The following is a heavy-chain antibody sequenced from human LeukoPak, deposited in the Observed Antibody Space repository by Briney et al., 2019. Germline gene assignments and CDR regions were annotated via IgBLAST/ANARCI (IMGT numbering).Heavy chain of an antibody. D-gene: IGHD6-13*01. CDR2: ISTSSSYI. Sequence: GGSLRLSCAVSGFTFDDYAMHWVRQAPGKGLEWVASISTSSSYIYYADSLKGRFTISRDNAKNSMYLQMNSLRTEDTAVYYCARVKDHRGIAVAGSDYWGQGTLVTVSS. V-gene: IGHV3-21*01. CDR1: GFTFDDYA. CDR3: ARVKDHRGIAVAGSDY. J-gene: IGHJ4*02.